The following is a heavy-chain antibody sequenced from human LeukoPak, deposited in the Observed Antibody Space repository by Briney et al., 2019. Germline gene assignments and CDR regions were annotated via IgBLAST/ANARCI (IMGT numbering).Heavy chain of an antibody. D-gene: IGHD2-21*02. Sequence: PGGSLRLSCAASEFTLSLYHINWVRQAPGKGLEWVAYISSSGRNSHYSDSVKGRFTISRDNADDSVHLQMNSLRTEDTAVYYCAKDLAVTANYYYGMDVWGQGTPVTVSS. CDR2: ISSSGRNS. CDR1: EFTLSLYH. CDR3: AKDLAVTANYYYGMDV. J-gene: IGHJ6*02. V-gene: IGHV3-48*03.